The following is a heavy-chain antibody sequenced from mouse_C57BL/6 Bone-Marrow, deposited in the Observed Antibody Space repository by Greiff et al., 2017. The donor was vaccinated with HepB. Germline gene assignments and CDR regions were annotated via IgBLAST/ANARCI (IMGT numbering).Heavy chain of an antibody. J-gene: IGHJ1*03. CDR3: ARRGYGSSHWYFDV. D-gene: IGHD1-1*01. Sequence: EVKLVESGGGLVQPGGSLKLSCAASGFTFSDYYMYWVRQTPEKRLEWVAYISNGGGSTYYPDTVKGRFTISRDNAKNTLYLQMSRLKSEDTAMYYCARRGYGSSHWYFDVWGTGTTVTVSS. CDR2: ISNGGGST. V-gene: IGHV5-12*01. CDR1: GFTFSDYY.